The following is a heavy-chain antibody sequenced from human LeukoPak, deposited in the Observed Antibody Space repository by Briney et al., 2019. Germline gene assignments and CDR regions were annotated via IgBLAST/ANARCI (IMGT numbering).Heavy chain of an antibody. CDR2: INHSGST. CDR1: GGSFSGYY. J-gene: IGHJ6*02. D-gene: IGHD5-18*01. CDR3: ARGAAANRIRLWSHRRHYYYYGMDV. V-gene: IGHV4-34*01. Sequence: SETLSLTCAVYGGSFSGYYWSWIRQPPGKGLEWIGEINHSGSTNYNPSLKSRVTISVDTSKNQFSLKLSSVTAADTAVYYCARGAAANRIRLWSHRRHYYYYGMDVWGQGTTVTVSS.